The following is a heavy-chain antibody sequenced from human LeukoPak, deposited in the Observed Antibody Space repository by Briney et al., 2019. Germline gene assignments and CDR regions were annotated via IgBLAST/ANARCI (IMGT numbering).Heavy chain of an antibody. V-gene: IGHV1-69*05. CDR2: IIPIFGTA. J-gene: IGHJ4*02. CDR1: GGTFSSYA. D-gene: IGHD5-24*01. CDR3: ASYRDGYNYVQFDY. Sequence: GASVKVSCKASGGTFSSYAIIWVRQAPGQGLEWMGGIIPIFGTANYAQKFQGRVTITTDESTSTAYMELSSLRSEDTAVYYCASYRDGYNYVQFDYWGQGTLVTVSS.